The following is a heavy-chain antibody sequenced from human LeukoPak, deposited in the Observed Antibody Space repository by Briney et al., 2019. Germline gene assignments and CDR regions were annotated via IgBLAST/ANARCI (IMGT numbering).Heavy chain of an antibody. Sequence: HRASVKVSCKASGYTFTGYYMHWVRQAPGQGLEWMGWINPNSGGTNYAQKFQGRVTMTRDTSISTAYMELSRLRSDDTAVYYCARDRPSMVRGVHIDYWGQGTLVTVSS. V-gene: IGHV1-2*02. CDR2: INPNSGGT. D-gene: IGHD3-10*01. CDR1: GYTFTGYY. CDR3: ARDRPSMVRGVHIDY. J-gene: IGHJ4*02.